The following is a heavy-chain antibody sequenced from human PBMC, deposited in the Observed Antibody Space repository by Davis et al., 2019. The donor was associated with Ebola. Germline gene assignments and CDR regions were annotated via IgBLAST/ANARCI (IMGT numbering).Heavy chain of an antibody. CDR2: INPSGGST. J-gene: IGHJ3*02. Sequence: ASVTVSCKASAYTFTSYYMHWVRQAPGQGLEWMGIINPSGGSTSYAQKFQGRVTMTRDTSTSTVYMELSSLRSEDTAVYYCARCAAVDAFDIWGQGTMVTVSS. CDR1: AYTFTSYY. CDR3: ARCAAVDAFDI. D-gene: IGHD2-15*01. V-gene: IGHV1-46*01.